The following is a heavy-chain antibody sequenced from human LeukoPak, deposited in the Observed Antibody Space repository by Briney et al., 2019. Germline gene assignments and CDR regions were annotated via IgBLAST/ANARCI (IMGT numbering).Heavy chain of an antibody. CDR2: INPNSGGT. Sequence: GASVKVSCKAFGYTFTGYYMHWVRQAPGQGLEWMGRINPNSGGTNYAQKFQGRVTMTRDTSISTAYMELSRLRSDDTAVYYCARVGSMVRGVKDGRVFDYWGQGTLVTVSS. CDR1: GYTFTGYY. J-gene: IGHJ4*02. V-gene: IGHV1-2*06. CDR3: ARVGSMVRGVKDGRVFDY. D-gene: IGHD3-10*01.